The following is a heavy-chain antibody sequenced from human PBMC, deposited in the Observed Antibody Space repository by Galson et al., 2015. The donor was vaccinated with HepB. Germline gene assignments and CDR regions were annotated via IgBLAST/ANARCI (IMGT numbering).Heavy chain of an antibody. CDR2: IYYSGIT. CDR3: ASGNEELRGFDH. V-gene: IGHV4-39*01. J-gene: IGHJ4*02. Sequence: ETLSLTCPVSGGFLKNSSYYWTWIRQPPGKGLECIGSIYYSGITYYRPSLESRLTVSVDTSNHLFSLKLTSVTAADTGVYYCASGNEELRGFDHWGRGTLLTVSS. CDR1: GGFLKNSSYY. D-gene: IGHD1-26*01.